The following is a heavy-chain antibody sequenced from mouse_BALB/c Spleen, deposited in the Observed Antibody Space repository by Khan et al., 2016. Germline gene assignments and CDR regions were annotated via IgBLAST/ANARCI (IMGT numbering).Heavy chain of an antibody. CDR3: ARSRSVWDNYFFDY. CDR2: INPSSGYT. Sequence: QVQLQQSGAELARPGASVKMSCKASGYTFTIYTMNWVKQRPGQGLEWIGYINPSSGYTNYNQKFKDKATLTVDKSSSTAYMQLSSLSSEDSAVXYCARSRSVWDNYFFDYWGQGTALTVSS. V-gene: IGHV1-4*01. CDR1: GYTFTIYT. J-gene: IGHJ2*01. D-gene: IGHD1-3*01.